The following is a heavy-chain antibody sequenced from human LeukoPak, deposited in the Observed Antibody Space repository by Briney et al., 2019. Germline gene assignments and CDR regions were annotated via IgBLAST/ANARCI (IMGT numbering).Heavy chain of an antibody. CDR3: AKRYRVGGWPFDY. Sequence: GGSLRLSCAASGFTFSSYWMHWVRQAPGKGLVWVSRINSDGSSTSYADSVKGRFTFSRDNAKNTLYLQMNSLRAEDTAVYYYAKRYRVGGWPFDYWGQGTLVTASS. D-gene: IGHD6-19*01. J-gene: IGHJ4*02. V-gene: IGHV3-74*01. CDR1: GFTFSSYW. CDR2: INSDGSST.